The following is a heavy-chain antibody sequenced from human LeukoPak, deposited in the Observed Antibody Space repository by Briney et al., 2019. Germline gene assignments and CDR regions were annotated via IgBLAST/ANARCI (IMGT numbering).Heavy chain of an antibody. D-gene: IGHD3-22*01. V-gene: IGHV1-46*01. CDR2: INPSGGST. Sequence: ASVKVSCKASGYTFTSYYMHWVRQAPGQGLEWMGIINPSGGSTSYAQKFQGRVTITRNTSISTAYMELSSLRSEDTAVYYCARGSPPRRNYDSRGYYSYYFDYWGQGTLVTVSS. J-gene: IGHJ4*02. CDR3: ARGSPPRRNYDSRGYYSYYFDY. CDR1: GYTFTSYY.